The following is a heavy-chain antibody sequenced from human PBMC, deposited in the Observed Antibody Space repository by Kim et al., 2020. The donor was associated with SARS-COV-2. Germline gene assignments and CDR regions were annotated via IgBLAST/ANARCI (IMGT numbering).Heavy chain of an antibody. J-gene: IGHJ6*02. CDR3: ARLWRASKYNTSGGMDV. CDR2: IYPGDSEI. D-gene: IGHD1-1*01. V-gene: IGHV5-51*01. Sequence: GESLKISCEASGYSFTSSWIGWVRQMPGKGLEWTGIIYPGDSEIRYSPSLRGQVTISADRSTTTAYLQWNSLKASDTAMYYCARLWRASKYNTSGGMDVWGQGTAVSVSS. CDR1: GYSFTSSW.